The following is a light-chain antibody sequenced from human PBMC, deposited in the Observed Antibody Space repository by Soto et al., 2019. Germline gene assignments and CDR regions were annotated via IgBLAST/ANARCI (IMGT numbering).Light chain of an antibody. CDR3: QQYSDYST. J-gene: IGKJ1*01. Sequence: DIQMTQSPSTLSASVGDTVTITCRAGQNVRSWLAWYQQKVGGAPKLLIYDVSTLESGVPSRFTGSGSGTEFTLTISSLHPDDFATYYCQQYSDYSTFGQGTRLQIK. CDR1: QNVRSW. V-gene: IGKV1-5*01. CDR2: DVS.